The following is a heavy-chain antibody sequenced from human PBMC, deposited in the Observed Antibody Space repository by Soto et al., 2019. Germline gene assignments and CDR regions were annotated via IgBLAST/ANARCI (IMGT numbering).Heavy chain of an antibody. CDR3: ARGTARAGADY. Sequence: SGPTLVNPTHPLTLTCSFSGFSLSTSGMSVSWIRQPPGKALEWLAMIDWADDKYFNASLETRLTISRDTSRDQVVLTMLNMDPVDTATYYCARGTARAGADYWGPGTPVTVSS. D-gene: IGHD6-19*01. CDR1: GFSLSTSGMS. J-gene: IGHJ4*02. CDR2: IDWADDK. V-gene: IGHV2-70*13.